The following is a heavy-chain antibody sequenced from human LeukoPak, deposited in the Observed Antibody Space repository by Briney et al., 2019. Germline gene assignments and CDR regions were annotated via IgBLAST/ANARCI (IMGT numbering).Heavy chain of an antibody. CDR1: GGSFSGYY. V-gene: IGHV4-34*01. D-gene: IGHD2-2*01. J-gene: IGHJ4*02. CDR3: ARGSPGYCSSTSCYSEDSNTGGFDY. CDR2: INHSGST. Sequence: SETLSLTCAVYGGSFSGYYWSWIRQPPGKGLEWIGEINHSGSTNYNPSLKSRVTISVDTSKNQFSLKLSSVTAADTAVYYCARGSPGYCSSTSCYSEDSNTGGFDYWGQGTLVTVSS.